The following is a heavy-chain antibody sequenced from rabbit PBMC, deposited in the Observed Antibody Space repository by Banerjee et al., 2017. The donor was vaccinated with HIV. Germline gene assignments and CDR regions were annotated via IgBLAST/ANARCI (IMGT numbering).Heavy chain of an antibody. D-gene: IGHD2-1*01. V-gene: IGHV1S43*01. CDR1: GFDLSSYYY. Sequence: QEQLEESGGGLVKPEGSLTLTCKASGFDLSSYYYMCWVRQAPGKGLELVACICTSSGSTWYASWVNGRFTISRSSSLNTVDLKMTSLTAADTATYFCARDRYDDYGGYYGMDLWGQGTLVTVS. CDR2: ICTSSGST. J-gene: IGHJ6*01. CDR3: ARDRYDDYGGYYGMDL.